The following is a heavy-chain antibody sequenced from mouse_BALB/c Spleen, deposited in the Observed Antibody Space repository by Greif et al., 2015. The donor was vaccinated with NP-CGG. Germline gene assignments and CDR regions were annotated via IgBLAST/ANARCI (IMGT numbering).Heavy chain of an antibody. CDR3: TRRRYGSNYFDY. D-gene: IGHD2-10*02. Sequence: VQLQQSGAELVRPGASVKLSCKASGYTFTSYWINWVKQRPGQGLEWIGNIYPSDSYTNYNQKFKDKATLTVDKSSSTAYMQLSSPTSEDSAVYYCTRRRYGSNYFDYWGQGTTLTVSS. CDR2: IYPSDSYT. J-gene: IGHJ2*01. CDR1: GYTFTSYW. V-gene: IGHV1-69*02.